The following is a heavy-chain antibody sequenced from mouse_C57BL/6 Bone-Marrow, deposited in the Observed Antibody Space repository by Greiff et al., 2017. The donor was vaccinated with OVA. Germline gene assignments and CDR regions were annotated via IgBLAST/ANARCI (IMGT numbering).Heavy chain of an antibody. Sequence: QVQLQQSGAELARPGASVKLSCKASGYTFTSYGISWVKQRTGQGLEWIGEIYPRSGNTYYNEKFKGKATLTADKSSSTAYMELRSLTSEDSAVYFCAEGLTGSQAWFAYWGQGTLVTVSA. CDR3: AEGLTGSQAWFAY. CDR2: IYPRSGNT. J-gene: IGHJ3*01. CDR1: GYTFTSYG. V-gene: IGHV1-81*01. D-gene: IGHD4-1*01.